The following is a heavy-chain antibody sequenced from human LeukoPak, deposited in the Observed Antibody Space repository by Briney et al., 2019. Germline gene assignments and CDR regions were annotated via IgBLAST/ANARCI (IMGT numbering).Heavy chain of an antibody. Sequence: GGSLRLSCAASGFTFSSYWMSWVRQAPGKGLEWVANIKQDGSEKYYVDSVKGRFTISRDNAKNSLYLQLNSLRAEDTAVYYCARGLSWFRESHFDYWGQGTLVTVSS. CDR3: ARGLSWFRESHFDY. CDR2: IKQDGSEK. J-gene: IGHJ4*02. D-gene: IGHD3-10*01. V-gene: IGHV3-7*01. CDR1: GFTFSSYW.